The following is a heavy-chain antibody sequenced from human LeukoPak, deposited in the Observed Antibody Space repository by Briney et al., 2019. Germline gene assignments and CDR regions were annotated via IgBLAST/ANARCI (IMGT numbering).Heavy chain of an antibody. J-gene: IGHJ4*02. CDR1: GDSTNTYF. V-gene: IGHV4-59*01. CDR2: FYYTGTT. CDR3: ASKSTDHGELRFDY. D-gene: IGHD4-17*01. Sequence: SETLSLTCSISGDSTNTYFWSWIRQPPGKGLEWIGYFYYTGTTNYNPSLNSRVTISVDTSKNQFSLKVNSVTAADTGVYYRASKSTDHGELRFDYWGQGTLVTVSS.